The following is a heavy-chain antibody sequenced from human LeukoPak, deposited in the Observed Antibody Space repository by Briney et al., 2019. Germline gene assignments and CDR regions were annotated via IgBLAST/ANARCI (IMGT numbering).Heavy chain of an antibody. D-gene: IGHD3-10*01. CDR1: GGSISRYY. CDR3: ARAGDGSGGYYPLDY. V-gene: IGHV4-59*01. CDR2: IYYSGST. Sequence: SETLSLTCTVSGGSISRYYWSWIRQPPGKGLEWMGYIYYSGSTNYNPSLKSRVTISVDTSKNQFSLKLSSVTAADTAVYYCARAGDGSGGYYPLDYWGQGTLVTVSS. J-gene: IGHJ4*02.